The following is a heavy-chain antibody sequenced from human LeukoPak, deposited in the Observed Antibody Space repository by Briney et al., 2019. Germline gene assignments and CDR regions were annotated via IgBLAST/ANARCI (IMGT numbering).Heavy chain of an antibody. CDR1: GFPFSSYG. Sequence: GTSLRLSCAASGFPFSSYGMHWIRQAPGKGLEWVSHITASGTAMFYADSVKGRFTISRDNAKNSLYLQMNSLRDEDTAVYYCASSGSYRFDYWGQGTLVTVSS. J-gene: IGHJ4*02. D-gene: IGHD1-26*01. CDR2: ITASGTAM. CDR3: ASSGSYRFDY. V-gene: IGHV3-48*02.